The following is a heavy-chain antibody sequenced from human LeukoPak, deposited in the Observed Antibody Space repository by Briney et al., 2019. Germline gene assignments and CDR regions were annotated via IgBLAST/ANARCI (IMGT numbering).Heavy chain of an antibody. CDR2: ISAYNGNT. D-gene: IGHD2-15*01. J-gene: IGHJ5*02. V-gene: IGHV1-18*01. CDR1: GYTFTSYG. CDR3: ARECSGGSCYPNWFDP. Sequence: ASVKVSCKASGYTFTSYGISWVRQAPGQGLEWMGWISAYNGNTNYAQKLQGRVTMTTDTSTSTAYMGLRSLRSDDTAVYYCARECSGGSCYPNWFDPWGQGTLVTVSS.